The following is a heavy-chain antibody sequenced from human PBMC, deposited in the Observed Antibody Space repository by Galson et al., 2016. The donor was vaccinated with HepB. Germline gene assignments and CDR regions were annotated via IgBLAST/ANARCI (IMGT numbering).Heavy chain of an antibody. Sequence: SLRLSCAASAFIFSGYNMVWVCQAPGKGLEWVAVVWYDGVKKFYAESVRGRFTINRDNSGDTVSLHMTGLRVEDSAVYYCVRGDVYIPGDVWGQGTTVTVSS. V-gene: IGHV3-33*01. CDR2: VWYDGVKK. CDR1: AFIFSGYN. D-gene: IGHD5-24*01. J-gene: IGHJ6*02. CDR3: VRGDVYIPGDV.